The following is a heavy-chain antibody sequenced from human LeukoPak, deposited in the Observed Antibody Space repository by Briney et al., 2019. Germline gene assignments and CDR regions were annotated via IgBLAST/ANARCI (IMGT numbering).Heavy chain of an antibody. D-gene: IGHD1-26*01. J-gene: IGHJ3*02. CDR1: GFTFSSYA. CDR2: ISGSGGST. V-gene: IGHV3-23*01. Sequence: GGSLRLSCAASGFTFSSYAMSWVRQAPGKGLEWVSAISGSGGSTYYADSVKGRFTIPRDNSKNTLYLQMNSLRAEDTAVYYCAKDPGRGKKGLDAFDIWGQGTMVTVSS. CDR3: AKDPGRGKKGLDAFDI.